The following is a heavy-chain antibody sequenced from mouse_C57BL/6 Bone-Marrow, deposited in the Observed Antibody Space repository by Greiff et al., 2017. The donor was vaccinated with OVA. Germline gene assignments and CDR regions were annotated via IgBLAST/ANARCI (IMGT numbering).Heavy chain of an antibody. D-gene: IGHD2-10*01. CDR2: INPSSGYT. J-gene: IGHJ2*01. Sequence: QVQLQQSGAELAKPGASVKLSSKASGYTFTSYWMHWVKQRPGQGLEWIGYINPSSGYTKYNQKFKDKATLTADKSSSTAYMQLSSLTYEDSAVYYCARSRNPLLYYFDYWGQGTTLTVSS. CDR1: GYTFTSYW. V-gene: IGHV1-7*01. CDR3: ARSRNPLLYYFDY.